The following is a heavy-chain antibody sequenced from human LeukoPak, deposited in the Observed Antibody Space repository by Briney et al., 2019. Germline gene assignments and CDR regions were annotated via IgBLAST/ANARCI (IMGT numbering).Heavy chain of an antibody. CDR2: ISVSGGST. J-gene: IGHJ4*02. D-gene: IGHD3-10*01. Sequence: PGGSLRLSCAASGFTFSSYAMSWVRQAPGKGLEWVSAISVSGGSTYYADSVKGRFTISRDNSKNTLYLQMNSLRAEDTAVYYCANSYYGSGSYGPSGARITFDYWGQGTLVTVSS. V-gene: IGHV3-23*01. CDR1: GFTFSSYA. CDR3: ANSYYGSGSYGPSGARITFDY.